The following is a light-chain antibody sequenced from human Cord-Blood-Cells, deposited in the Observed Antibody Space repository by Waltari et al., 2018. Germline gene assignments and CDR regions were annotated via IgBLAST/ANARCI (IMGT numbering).Light chain of an antibody. CDR3: MQALQTIFT. CDR2: LGS. V-gene: IGKV2-28*01. Sequence: DIVMTQSPLSLPVTPGEPASISCRSSQSLLHSNGYYYLDWYLQKPGQSPQLLIYLGSNRASGVPDRFSGSGSGTDFTLKISRVEAEDVGVYYCMQALQTIFTFGPGTKVDIK. CDR1: QSLLHSNGYYY. J-gene: IGKJ3*01.